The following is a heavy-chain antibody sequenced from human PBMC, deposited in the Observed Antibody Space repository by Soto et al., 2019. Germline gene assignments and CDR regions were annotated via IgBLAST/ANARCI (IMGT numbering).Heavy chain of an antibody. D-gene: IGHD6-6*01. V-gene: IGHV4-39*01. CDR3: ARSSIEPRVFMYPFDS. J-gene: IGHJ4*02. CDR1: GDSITSSSHY. CDR2: IYYDGNT. Sequence: SETLSLTCTVSGDSITSSSHYWGWIRQPPGKGLECIANIYYDGNTYYNPSIKSQVDISLDTSKNKLSLRLNSVTALDLVVFYCARSSIEPRVFMYPFDSWGQGTLVTVS.